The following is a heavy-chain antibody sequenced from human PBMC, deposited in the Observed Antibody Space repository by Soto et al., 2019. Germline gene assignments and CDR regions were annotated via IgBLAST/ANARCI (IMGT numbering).Heavy chain of an antibody. Sequence: SETLSLTCTVSGGSISSSSYYWGWIRQPPGKGLEWIGSIYYSGSTYYNPSLKSRVTISVDTSKNQFSLKLSSVTAADTAVYYCARQYVESGSYWNFDYWGQGTLVTVS. CDR1: GGSISSSSYY. CDR3: ARQYVESGSYWNFDY. D-gene: IGHD1-26*01. V-gene: IGHV4-39*01. J-gene: IGHJ4*02. CDR2: IYYSGST.